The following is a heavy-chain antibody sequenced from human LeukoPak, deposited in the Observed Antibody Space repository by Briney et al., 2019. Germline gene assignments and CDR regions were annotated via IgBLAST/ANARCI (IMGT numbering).Heavy chain of an antibody. CDR1: GGSFSGYY. Sequence: SETLSLTCAVYGGSFSGYYWSWIRQPPGKGLEWIGEINHSGSTNYNPSLKSRVTISVDTSKNQFSLKLSSVTAADTAVYYCASRPVAVAATNYYYGMDVWGQGTTVTVSS. J-gene: IGHJ6*02. CDR2: INHSGST. D-gene: IGHD2-15*01. CDR3: ASRPVAVAATNYYYGMDV. V-gene: IGHV4-34*01.